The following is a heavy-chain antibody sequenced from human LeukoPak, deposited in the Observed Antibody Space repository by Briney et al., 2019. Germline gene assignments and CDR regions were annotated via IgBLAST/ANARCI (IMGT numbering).Heavy chain of an antibody. CDR1: GFTFDDYA. CDR2: ISGNSGSI. D-gene: IGHD6-13*01. CDR3: AKGPPGIAAAGTTFDY. J-gene: IGHJ4*02. Sequence: GRSLRLSCAASGFTFDDYAMHWVRQAPGKGLEWVSGISGNSGSIGYADSVKGRFTISRDNAKNSLYLQMNSLRAEDTALYYCAKGPPGIAAAGTTFDYWGQGTLVTVSS. V-gene: IGHV3-9*01.